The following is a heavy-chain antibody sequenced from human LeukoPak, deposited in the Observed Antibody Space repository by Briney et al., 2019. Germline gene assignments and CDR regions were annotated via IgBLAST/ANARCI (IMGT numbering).Heavy chain of an antibody. D-gene: IGHD2-15*01. V-gene: IGHV3-30-3*01. CDR1: GFTFSSYA. Sequence: PGGSLRLSCAASGFTFSSYAMHWVRQAPGKGLEWVAVISYDGSNKYYADSVKGRFTISRDNSKNTLYLQMNSLRAEDTAVYYCAREGGYGVFDYWDQGTLVTVSS. J-gene: IGHJ4*02. CDR3: AREGGYGVFDY. CDR2: ISYDGSNK.